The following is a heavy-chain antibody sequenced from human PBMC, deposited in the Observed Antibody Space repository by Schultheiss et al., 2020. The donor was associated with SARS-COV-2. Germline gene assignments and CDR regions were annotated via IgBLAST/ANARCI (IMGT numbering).Heavy chain of an antibody. CDR1: GFTFSSYW. V-gene: IGHV3-7*01. CDR2: IKQDGSEK. CDR3: ARMGARLRFLSWYYYGMDV. Sequence: GGSLRLSCAASGFTFSSYWMSWVRQAPGKGLEWVANIKQDGSEKYYVDSVKGRFTISRDNSKNTLYLQMSSLRAEDTAVYYCARMGARLRFLSWYYYGMDVWGQGTTVTVSS. J-gene: IGHJ6*02. D-gene: IGHD3-3*01.